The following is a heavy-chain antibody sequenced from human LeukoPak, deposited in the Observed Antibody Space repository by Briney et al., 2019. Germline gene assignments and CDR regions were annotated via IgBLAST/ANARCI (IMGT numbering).Heavy chain of an antibody. V-gene: IGHV5-51*01. CDR3: ARSYYDSSGYYYSSFDY. D-gene: IGHD3-22*01. J-gene: IGHJ4*02. CDR1: GYSFTSYW. CDR2: IYPGDSDT. Sequence: GESLKISCKGSGYSFTSYWIGWVRQMPGKGLEWMGIIYPGDSDTRYSPSFQGQVTISADKSISTAYLQWSSLKASGTAMYYCARSYYDSSGYYYSSFDYWGQGTLVTVSS.